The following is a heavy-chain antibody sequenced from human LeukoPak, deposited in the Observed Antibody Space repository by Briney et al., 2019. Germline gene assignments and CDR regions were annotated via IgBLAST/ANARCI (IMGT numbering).Heavy chain of an antibody. CDR2: IGTAGDT. V-gene: IGHV3-13*01. Sequence: GGSLRLSCAASGFTFSSYDMHWVRQATGKGPEWVSAIGTAGDTYYPGSVKGRFTISRENAKNSLYLQMNSLRAGDTAVYYCARGDYVWGSYDYWGQGTLVTVSS. CDR3: ARGDYVWGSYDY. CDR1: GFTFSSYD. D-gene: IGHD3-16*01. J-gene: IGHJ4*02.